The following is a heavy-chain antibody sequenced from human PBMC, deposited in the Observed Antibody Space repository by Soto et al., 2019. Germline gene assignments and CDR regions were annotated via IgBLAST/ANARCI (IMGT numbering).Heavy chain of an antibody. J-gene: IGHJ4*02. CDR1: GFTFTSFG. Sequence: GGSLRLSCAASGFTFTSFGIHWVRQAPGKGLEWVAVVSYDGIDENYADSVKGRFSISRDNSKNTVYLQMNSLRGEDTAVYYWAKDPREMATKTPDYWGQGTLVTVSS. D-gene: IGHD5-12*01. V-gene: IGHV3-30*18. CDR2: VSYDGIDE. CDR3: AKDPREMATKTPDY.